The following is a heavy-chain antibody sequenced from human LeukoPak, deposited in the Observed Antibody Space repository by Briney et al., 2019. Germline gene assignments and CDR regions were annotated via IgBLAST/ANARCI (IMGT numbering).Heavy chain of an antibody. CDR1: GGSFSGYY. J-gene: IGHJ5*02. D-gene: IGHD2-2*01. CDR3: ARGKYRVGKNWFDL. CDR2: INHSGST. Sequence: SETLSLTCAVYGGSFSGYYWSWIRQPPGKGLEWIGEINHSGSTNYNPSLKSRVTISVDTSKNQFSLKLSSVTAADTAVYYCARGKYRVGKNWFDLWGQGTLVTVSS. V-gene: IGHV4-34*01.